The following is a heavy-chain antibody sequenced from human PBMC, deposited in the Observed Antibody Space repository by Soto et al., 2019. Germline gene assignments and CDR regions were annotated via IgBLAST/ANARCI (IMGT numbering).Heavy chain of an antibody. Sequence: SVKVSCKASGGTFSSYAISWVRQAPGQGLEWMGGIIPIFGTANYAQKFQGRVTITADESTSTAYMELSSLRSEDTAVYYCARRWVAATSFDCWGQGTLVTVSS. J-gene: IGHJ4*02. CDR3: ARRWVAATSFDC. CDR2: IIPIFGTA. V-gene: IGHV1-69*13. D-gene: IGHD2-15*01. CDR1: GGTFSSYA.